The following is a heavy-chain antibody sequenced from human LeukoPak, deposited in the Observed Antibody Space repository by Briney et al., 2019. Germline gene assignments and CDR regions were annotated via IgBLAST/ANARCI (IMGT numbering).Heavy chain of an antibody. Sequence: SVKVSCKASGGTFSSYAISWVRQAPGQGLEWMGGIIPIFGTANYAQKFQGRVTITADKSTSTAYMELSSLRSEDTAVYYCARVSIVGATLGYWGQGTLVTVSS. CDR1: GGTFSSYA. CDR2: IIPIFGTA. V-gene: IGHV1-69*06. D-gene: IGHD1-26*01. CDR3: ARVSIVGATLGY. J-gene: IGHJ4*02.